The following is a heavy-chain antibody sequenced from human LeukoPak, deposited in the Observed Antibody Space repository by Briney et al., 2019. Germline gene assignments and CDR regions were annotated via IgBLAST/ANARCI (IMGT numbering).Heavy chain of an antibody. Sequence: GASVKVSCKASGYTFTGCYMHWVRQAPGQGLEWMGWLNPNSGGTNYAQKFQGRVAMTRDTSISTAYMELSRLRSDDTAVYYCARADSIVWFGELSFDPWGQRTLVTVSS. CDR1: GYTFTGCY. D-gene: IGHD3-10*01. CDR3: ARADSIVWFGELSFDP. CDR2: LNPNSGGT. J-gene: IGHJ5*02. V-gene: IGHV1-2*02.